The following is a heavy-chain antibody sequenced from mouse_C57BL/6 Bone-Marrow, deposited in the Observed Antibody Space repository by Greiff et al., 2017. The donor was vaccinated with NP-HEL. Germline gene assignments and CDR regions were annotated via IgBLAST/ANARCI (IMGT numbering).Heavy chain of an antibody. Sequence: EVNVVESEGGLVQPGSSMKLSCTASGFTFSDYYMAWVRQVPEKGLEWVANINYDGSSTYYLDSLKSRFIISRDNAKNILYLQMSSLKSEDTATYYCARSPITTVVDWYIDVWGTGTTVTVSS. CDR3: ARSPITTVVDWYIDV. J-gene: IGHJ1*03. CDR2: INYDGSST. CDR1: GFTFSDYY. D-gene: IGHD1-1*01. V-gene: IGHV5-16*01.